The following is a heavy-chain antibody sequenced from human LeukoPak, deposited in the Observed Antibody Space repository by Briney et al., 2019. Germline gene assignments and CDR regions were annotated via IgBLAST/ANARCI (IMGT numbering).Heavy chain of an antibody. D-gene: IGHD4-17*01. J-gene: IGHJ4*02. CDR2: IYSGGNT. CDR1: GFTFSSSA. V-gene: IGHV3-23*05. CDR3: ARRAGEYSHPYDY. Sequence: PGGSLRLSCAASGFTFSSSAMSWVRQAPGKGLEWVSFIYSGGNTHYSDSVKGRFTISRDNSKNTLYLQMNSLRADDTAVYYCARRAGEYSHPYDYWGQGTLVTVSS.